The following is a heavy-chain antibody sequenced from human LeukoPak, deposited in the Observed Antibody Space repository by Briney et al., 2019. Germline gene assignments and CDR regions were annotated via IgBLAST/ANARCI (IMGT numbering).Heavy chain of an antibody. CDR3: ARTRYCSSTSCYEWGYYYYYMDV. D-gene: IGHD2-2*01. CDR2: IYYSGST. V-gene: IGHV4-59*12. J-gene: IGHJ6*03. CDR1: GGSISSYY. Sequence: SETLSLTCTVSGGSISSYYWSWIRQPPGKGLEWIGYIYYSGSTNYNPSLKSRVTMSVDTSKNQFSLKLSSVTALDTAVYYCARTRYCSSTSCYEWGYYYYYMDVWGKGTTVTVSS.